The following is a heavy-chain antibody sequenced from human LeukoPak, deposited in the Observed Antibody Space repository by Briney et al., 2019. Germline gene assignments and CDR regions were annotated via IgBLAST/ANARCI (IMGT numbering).Heavy chain of an antibody. V-gene: IGHV5-51*01. D-gene: IGHD5-12*01. CDR2: IYPGDSDT. CDR1: GYSFTSYW. J-gene: IGHJ4*02. Sequence: GESLKISCKGSGYSFTSYWIGWVRQMPGKGLEWMGIIYPGDSDTYYSPSFQGQATISADKSITTAYLQWRTLKASDTAMYYCARQQRRGYSGSDYWGPGTLVTVSS. CDR3: ARQQRRGYSGSDY.